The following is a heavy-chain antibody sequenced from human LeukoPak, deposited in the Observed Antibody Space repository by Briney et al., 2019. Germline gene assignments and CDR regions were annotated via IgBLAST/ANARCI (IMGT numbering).Heavy chain of an antibody. CDR2: ISGSGAST. CDR1: GFTLSTNA. D-gene: IGHD1-26*01. V-gene: IGHV3-23*01. J-gene: IGHJ4*02. CDR3: AKDVGKWESLHFFDY. Sequence: PGGSLRLSCLTSGFTLSTNAMSWVRQAPGKGLEWISGISGSGASTYYADSVKGRFTISRDDSRNTLYLQMNSLRGDDTAVYYCAKDVGKWESLHFFDYWGQGTLVTASS.